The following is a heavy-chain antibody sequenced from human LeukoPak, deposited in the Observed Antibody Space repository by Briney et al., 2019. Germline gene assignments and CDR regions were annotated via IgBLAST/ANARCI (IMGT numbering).Heavy chain of an antibody. Sequence: GGSLRLSCAASGFTFSSYWMSWVRQAPGKGLEWVANIKKDGSEKYYADSVKGRFTISRDNSKNTLYLQMNSLRAEDTAVYYCARDRRGYSGYYPDYWGQGTLVTVSS. CDR1: GFTFSSYW. CDR2: IKKDGSEK. V-gene: IGHV3-7*01. D-gene: IGHD5-12*01. J-gene: IGHJ4*02. CDR3: ARDRRGYSGYYPDY.